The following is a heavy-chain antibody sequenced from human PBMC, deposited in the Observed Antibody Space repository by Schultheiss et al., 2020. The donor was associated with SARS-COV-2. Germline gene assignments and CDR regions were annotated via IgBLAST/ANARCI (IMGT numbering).Heavy chain of an antibody. CDR3: ARESYCSSTSCYISSYYYYYGMDV. CDR2: ISYDGSNK. D-gene: IGHD2-2*02. V-gene: IGHV3-30*04. Sequence: GGSLRLSCAASGFTFSSYAMHWVRQAPGKGLEWVAVISYDGSNKYYADSVKGRFTISRDNSKNTLYLQMNSLRAEDTAVYYCARESYCSSTSCYISSYYYYYGMDVWGQGTTVTVS. CDR1: GFTFSSYA. J-gene: IGHJ6*02.